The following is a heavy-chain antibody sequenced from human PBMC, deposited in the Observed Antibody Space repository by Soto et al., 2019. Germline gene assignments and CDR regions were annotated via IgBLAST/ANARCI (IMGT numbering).Heavy chain of an antibody. CDR1: GFTFSSYG. CDR3: AKDQQQLGGGFDY. D-gene: IGHD6-13*01. CDR2: ISYDGSNK. Sequence: QVQLVESGGGVVQPGRSLRLSCAASGFTFSSYGMHWVRQAPGKGLEWVAVISYDGSNKYYADSVKGRFTISRDNSKNPLYLQMNSLRAEDTAVYYCAKDQQQLGGGFDYWGQGTLVTVSS. J-gene: IGHJ4*02. V-gene: IGHV3-30*18.